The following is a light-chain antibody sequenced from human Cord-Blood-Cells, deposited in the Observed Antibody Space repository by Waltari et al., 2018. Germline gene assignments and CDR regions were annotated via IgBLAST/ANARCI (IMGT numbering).Light chain of an antibody. Sequence: SYVLTQPPPVSVAPGKPARITCGGNNIGSKSVTWYQQKPGQAPVLVVYDDSDRPSGIPERFSGSNSGNTATLTISRVEAGDEADYYCQVWDSSSDHVVFGGGTKLTVL. J-gene: IGLJ2*01. CDR2: DDS. CDR3: QVWDSSSDHVV. CDR1: NIGSKS. V-gene: IGLV3-21*03.